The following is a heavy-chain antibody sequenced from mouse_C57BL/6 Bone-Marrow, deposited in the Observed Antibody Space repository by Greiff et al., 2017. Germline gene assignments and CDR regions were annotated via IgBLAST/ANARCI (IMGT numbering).Heavy chain of an antibody. CDR2: INPGSGGT. V-gene: IGHV1-54*01. CDR1: GYAFTNYL. J-gene: IGHJ4*01. Sequence: VQLQQSGAELVRPGTSVKVSCKASGYAFTNYLIEWVKQRPGQGLEWIGVINPGSGGTNYNEKFKGKATLTADKSSSTAYMQLSSLTSEDSAVYFCARRSYYYGSSYLYYYAMDHWGQGTSVTVSS. CDR3: ARRSYYYGSSYLYYYAMDH. D-gene: IGHD1-1*01.